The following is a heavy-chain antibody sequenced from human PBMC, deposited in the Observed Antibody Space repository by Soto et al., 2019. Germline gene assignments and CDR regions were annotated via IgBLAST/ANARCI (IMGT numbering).Heavy chain of an antibody. D-gene: IGHD1-1*01. J-gene: IGHJ6*02. CDR3: ARGGKERFRGPGMDV. CDR1: GGNFNTYA. Sequence: QVQRVQSGAEVREPGSSVRLSCKASGGNFNTYAFNWVRQAPGQGLEWLGGIITFYGAAMYAQNFQGRVTITADEFRTTAYMELNSLRYDDTAVYYCARGGKERFRGPGMDVWGQGTTVTVSS. CDR2: IITFYGAA. V-gene: IGHV1-69*01.